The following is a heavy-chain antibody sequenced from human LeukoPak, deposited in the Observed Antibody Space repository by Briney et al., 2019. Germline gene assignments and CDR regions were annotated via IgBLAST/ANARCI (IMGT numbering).Heavy chain of an antibody. V-gene: IGHV1-2*02. Sequence: ASVKVSCKASGYTFTGYYMHWVRQAPGRGLEWMGWINPNSGGTNYAQKFQGRVTMTRDTSISTAYMELSRLRSDDTAVYYCARDMWLGYYYYMDVWGKGTTVTISS. D-gene: IGHD6-19*01. CDR3: ARDMWLGYYYYMDV. CDR1: GYTFTGYY. CDR2: INPNSGGT. J-gene: IGHJ6*03.